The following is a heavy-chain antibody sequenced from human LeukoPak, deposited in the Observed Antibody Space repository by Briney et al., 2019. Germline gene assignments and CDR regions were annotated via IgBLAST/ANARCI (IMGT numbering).Heavy chain of an antibody. J-gene: IGHJ4*02. CDR2: IYSGGTT. CDR1: GFTVSGNY. Sequence: GGSLRLSCAVSGFTVSGNYMSWVRQAPGKGLEWVSLIYSGGTTYYADSVKGRFTISRDNSKNTLYLQMNSLRAEDTAVYYCAKHVSSGIYKSLDCWGQGILVTVSS. CDR3: AKHVSSGIYKSLDC. D-gene: IGHD3-22*01. V-gene: IGHV3-53*01.